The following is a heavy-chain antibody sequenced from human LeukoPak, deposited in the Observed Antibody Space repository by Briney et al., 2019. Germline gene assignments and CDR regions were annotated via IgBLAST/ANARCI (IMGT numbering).Heavy chain of an antibody. CDR1: GFTFSNYA. V-gene: IGHV3-23*01. CDR2: ISGSGGST. Sequence: GGSLRLSCAASGFTFSNYAMSWVRQAPGKGLEWVSSISGSGGSTYYADSVKGRFTISRDNSKNTLYLQMNSLRAEDTALYYCAKTGGIAAAHWGQGTLVTVSS. J-gene: IGHJ4*02. D-gene: IGHD6-13*01. CDR3: AKTGGIAAAH.